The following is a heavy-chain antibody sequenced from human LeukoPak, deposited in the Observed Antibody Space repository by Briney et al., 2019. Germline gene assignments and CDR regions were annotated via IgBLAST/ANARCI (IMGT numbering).Heavy chain of an antibody. Sequence: GGSLRLXCAASGFTFSSYGMHWVRQAPGKELEWVAFIRYDGSNKYYADSVKGRFTISRDNSKNTLYLQMNSLRAEDTAVNYRAKNPVGGTYHYLFYLDVWGKGTTVTVSS. CDR2: IRYDGSNK. V-gene: IGHV3-30*02. D-gene: IGHD1-26*01. J-gene: IGHJ6*03. CDR1: GFTFSSYG. CDR3: AKNPVGGTYHYLFYLDV.